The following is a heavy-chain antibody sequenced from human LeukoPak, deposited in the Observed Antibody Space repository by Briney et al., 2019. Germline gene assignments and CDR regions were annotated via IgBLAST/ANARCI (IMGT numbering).Heavy chain of an antibody. D-gene: IGHD6-19*01. V-gene: IGHV4-34*01. CDR2: INHSGST. Sequence: SETLSLTCAVYGGSFSGYYWSWIRQPPGKGLEWIGEINHSGSTNYNPSLKSRVTISVDTSKNQFSLKLSSVTAADTAVYYCARSYSGYSSGWYGYWGQGTLVTVSS. CDR3: ARSYSGYSSGWYGY. CDR1: GGSFSGYY. J-gene: IGHJ4*02.